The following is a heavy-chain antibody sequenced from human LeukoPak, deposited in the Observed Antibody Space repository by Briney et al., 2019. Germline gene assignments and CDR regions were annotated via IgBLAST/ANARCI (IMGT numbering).Heavy chain of an antibody. V-gene: IGHV4-4*07. CDR3: ARAIRVVITTSYAFDI. CDR2: IYASGST. D-gene: IGHD3-22*01. J-gene: IGHJ3*02. CDR1: GGSISSSY. Sequence: PSETLSLTCTVSGGSISSSYWSWIRQPAGKGLEWIGRIYASGSTNYNPSLKSRVTMSVDTSKNQFSLKLSSVTAADTAVYYYARAIRVVITTSYAFDIWGQGTMVTVSS.